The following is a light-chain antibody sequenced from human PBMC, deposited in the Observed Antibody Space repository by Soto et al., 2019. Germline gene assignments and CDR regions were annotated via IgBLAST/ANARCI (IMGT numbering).Light chain of an antibody. CDR2: GNS. Sequence: QSVLTQPPSVSGAPGQRVTISCTGSSSNIGAGYDEHWYQQLPGTAPKLLTYGNSNRPSGVPDRFSGSKSGTSASLAITGLQAEDEADYYCQSYDSSLSGFYVFGTGTKLTFL. CDR3: QSYDSSLSGFYV. CDR1: SSNIGAGYD. J-gene: IGLJ1*01. V-gene: IGLV1-40*01.